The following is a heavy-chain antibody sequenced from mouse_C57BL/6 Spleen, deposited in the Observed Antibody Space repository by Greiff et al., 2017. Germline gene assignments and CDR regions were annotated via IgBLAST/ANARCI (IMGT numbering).Heavy chain of an antibody. CDR1: GYAFSSSW. CDR3: AELGRAWFAY. D-gene: IGHD4-1*01. CDR2: IYPGDGEP. J-gene: IGHJ3*01. Sequence: QVQLQQSGPELVKPGASVKISCKASGYAFSSSWMNWVKQRPGKGLEWIGRIYPGDGEPNYNGKFKGKATLTADKSSSTAYMQISSLTSEASAVYFCAELGRAWFAYWGQGTLVTVSA. V-gene: IGHV1-82*01.